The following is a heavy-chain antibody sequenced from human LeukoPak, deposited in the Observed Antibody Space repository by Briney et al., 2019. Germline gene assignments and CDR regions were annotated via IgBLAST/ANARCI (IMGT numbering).Heavy chain of an antibody. D-gene: IGHD2-2*01. CDR3: ASIGYCSSTSCAPIP. Sequence: PGGSLRLSCAASGFTFSSYWMNWVRQAPGKGLEWVSGINWNGGSTGYADSVKGRFTISRDNAKNSLYLQMNSLRAEDTALYHCASIGYCSSTSCAPIPWGQGTLVTVSS. V-gene: IGHV3-20*01. CDR2: INWNGGST. CDR1: GFTFSSYW. J-gene: IGHJ5*02.